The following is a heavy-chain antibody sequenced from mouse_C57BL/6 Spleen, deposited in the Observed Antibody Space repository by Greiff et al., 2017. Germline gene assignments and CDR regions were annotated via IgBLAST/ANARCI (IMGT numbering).Heavy chain of an antibody. CDR2: SRNKANDYTT. Sequence: EVKLMESGGGLVQSGRSLRLSCATSGFTFSDFYMEWVRQAPGKGLEWIAASRNKANDYTTEYSASVKGRFIVSRDTSQSILYLQMNALRAEDTAIYYCARDARDDYDGSFAYWGQGTLVTVSA. CDR1: GFTFSDFY. CDR3: ARDARDDYDGSFAY. D-gene: IGHD2-4*01. J-gene: IGHJ3*01. V-gene: IGHV7-1*01.